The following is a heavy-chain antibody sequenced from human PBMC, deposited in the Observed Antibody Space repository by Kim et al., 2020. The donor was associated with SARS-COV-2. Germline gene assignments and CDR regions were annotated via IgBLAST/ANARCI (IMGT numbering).Heavy chain of an antibody. V-gene: IGHV4-31*03. CDR2: IYYSGST. D-gene: IGHD4-17*01. CDR3: ARDNDYGDHWFDP. CDR1: GGSISSGGYY. Sequence: SETLSLTCTVSGGSISSGGYYWSWIRQHPGKGLEWIGYIYYSGSTYYNPSLKSRVTISVDTSKNQFSLKLSSVTAADTAVYYCARDNDYGDHWFDPWGQGTLVTVSS. J-gene: IGHJ5*02.